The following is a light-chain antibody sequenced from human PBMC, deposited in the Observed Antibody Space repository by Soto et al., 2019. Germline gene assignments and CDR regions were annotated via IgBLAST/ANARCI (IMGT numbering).Light chain of an antibody. J-gene: IGKJ1*01. Sequence: EIVLTQSPGTLSLSPGERATLSCRASQSVSKYLAWYQQKPGQAPRVLIYGASSRATGIPDRFSGSGSGTDFTLTISRLEPEDFALYYCHQYGTSPWTLGQGTKVEIK. CDR2: GAS. CDR1: QSVSKY. CDR3: HQYGTSPWT. V-gene: IGKV3-20*01.